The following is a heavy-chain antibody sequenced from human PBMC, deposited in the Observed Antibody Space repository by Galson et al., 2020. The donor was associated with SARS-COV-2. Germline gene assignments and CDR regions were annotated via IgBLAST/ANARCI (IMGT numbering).Heavy chain of an antibody. Sequence: QHGEALKISCAASGFTFSNYAMIRVRQAPGKGLEWVSSISDSGENTQYADSVKGRITISRDKSNNTLDLQINSLRVDDTAIYYCAKSADSSGLNGLDVWGQGTTVTVSS. V-gene: IGHV3-23*01. CDR2: ISDSGENT. J-gene: IGHJ6*02. CDR1: GFTFSNYA. CDR3: AKSADSSGLNGLDV. D-gene: IGHD3-22*01.